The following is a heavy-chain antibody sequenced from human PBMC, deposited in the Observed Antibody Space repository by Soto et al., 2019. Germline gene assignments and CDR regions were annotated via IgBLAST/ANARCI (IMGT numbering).Heavy chain of an antibody. J-gene: IGHJ6*02. V-gene: IGHV1-69*06. CDR1: GGTFSSYA. CDR3: ARDASTPGYSSSRYASGLYRMDA. D-gene: IGHD6-13*01. CDR2: IIPIFGTA. Sequence: SVKVSCKASGGTFSSYAISWVRQAPGQGLEWMGGIIPIFGTANYAQKFQGRVTITADKSTSTAYMELSSLRSEDTAVYYCARDASTPGYSSSRYASGLYRMDAWGQGTKVTVYS.